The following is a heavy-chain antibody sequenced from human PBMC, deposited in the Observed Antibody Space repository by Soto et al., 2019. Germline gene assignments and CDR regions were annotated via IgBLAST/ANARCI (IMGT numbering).Heavy chain of an antibody. V-gene: IGHV4-34*01. J-gene: IGHJ6*03. D-gene: IGHD5-18*01. Sequence: QVQLQQWGAGLLKPTETLSLTCAVYVGSFSGYYWSWFRQPPGMGLEWIGEISHSGSTNYNPALKSRGTISVDTSKNQCSLKLSSVHAADTAVYYCVRVKPDTGMVYYYFYMDVWGKGTTVTVSS. CDR1: VGSFSGYY. CDR3: VRVKPDTGMVYYYFYMDV. CDR2: ISHSGST.